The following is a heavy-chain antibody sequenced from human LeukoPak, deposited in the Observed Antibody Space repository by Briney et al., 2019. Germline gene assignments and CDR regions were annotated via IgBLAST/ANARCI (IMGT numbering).Heavy chain of an antibody. CDR1: GFTFSSYG. Sequence: PGRSLRLSCAASGFTFSSYGMHWVRQAPGKGLEWVAFIRYDGSNKYYADSVKGRFTISRDNSKNTLYLQMNSLRAEDTAVYYCAKDMGAAAGTGKTFDYWGQGTLVTVSS. J-gene: IGHJ4*02. V-gene: IGHV3-30*02. D-gene: IGHD6-13*01. CDR3: AKDMGAAAGTGKTFDY. CDR2: IRYDGSNK.